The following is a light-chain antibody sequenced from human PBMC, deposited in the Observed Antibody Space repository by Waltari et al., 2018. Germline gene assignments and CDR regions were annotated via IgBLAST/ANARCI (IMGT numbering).Light chain of an antibody. CDR2: DVS. V-gene: IGLV2-8*01. CDR3: SSYAGSDSWV. Sequence: QSALTQPPSASGSPGQSVTISCTGTSSDVGGYNYVSWYQQHPGKAPKLMIYDVSKWPSGVPDRFSGSKSGNTASLTVSGLQAEDEADYYCSSYAGSDSWVFGGGTKLTVL. CDR1: SSDVGGYNY. J-gene: IGLJ3*02.